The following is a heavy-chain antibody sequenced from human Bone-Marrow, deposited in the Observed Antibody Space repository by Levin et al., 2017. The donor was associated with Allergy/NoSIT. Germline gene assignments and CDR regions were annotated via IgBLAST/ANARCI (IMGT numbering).Heavy chain of an antibody. CDR2: ISSSSSYI. D-gene: IGHD1-26*01. CDR3: ARGLTGSRFDY. V-gene: IGHV3-21*01. Sequence: GESLKISCAASGFTFSSYSMNWVRQAPGKGLEWVSSISSSSSYIYYADSVKGRFTISRDNAKNSLYLQMNSLRAEDTAVYYCARGLTGSRFDYWGQGTLVTVSS. J-gene: IGHJ4*02. CDR1: GFTFSSYS.